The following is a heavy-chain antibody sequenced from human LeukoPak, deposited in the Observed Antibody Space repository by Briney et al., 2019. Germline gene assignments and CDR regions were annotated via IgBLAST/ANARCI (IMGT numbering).Heavy chain of an antibody. CDR3: ASAQSGYYLPFDY. CDR2: ISGSGGST. V-gene: IGHV3-23*01. J-gene: IGHJ4*02. CDR1: GFTFSSYA. D-gene: IGHD3-22*01. Sequence: PGGSLRLSCAASGFTFSSYAMSWVRQAPGKGLECVSAISGSGGSTYYADSVKGRFTISRDNSKNTLYLQMNSLRSEDTDVYYCASAQSGYYLPFDYWGQGTLVTVSS.